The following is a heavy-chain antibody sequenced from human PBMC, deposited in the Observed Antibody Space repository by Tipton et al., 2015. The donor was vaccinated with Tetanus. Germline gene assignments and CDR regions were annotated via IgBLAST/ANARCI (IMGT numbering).Heavy chain of an antibody. CDR2: IYYTGRT. V-gene: IGHV4-31*03. D-gene: IGHD2-21*01. Sequence: TLSLTCTVSGGSISSGAYYWSWIRQHPGKGLEWLGHIYYTGRTYFNPSLKTRLTMSADTSKNQLSLKLSSVTAADTAIYYCARERIEAFYYHGLDVWGPGTTVTVSS. CDR1: GGSISSGAYY. J-gene: IGHJ6*02. CDR3: ARERIEAFYYHGLDV.